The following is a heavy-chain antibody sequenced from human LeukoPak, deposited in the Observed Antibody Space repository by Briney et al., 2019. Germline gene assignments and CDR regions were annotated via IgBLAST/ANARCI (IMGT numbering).Heavy chain of an antibody. Sequence: SGGSLRLSCAASGFTFSSYSMNWVRQAPGKGLEWVSSISSSSSYIYYADSVKGRLTISRDNAKNSLYLQMNSLRAEDTAVYYCARDNEDYGDYEDDYWGQGTLVTVSS. D-gene: IGHD4-17*01. V-gene: IGHV3-21*01. CDR2: ISSSSSYI. CDR1: GFTFSSYS. J-gene: IGHJ4*02. CDR3: ARDNEDYGDYEDDY.